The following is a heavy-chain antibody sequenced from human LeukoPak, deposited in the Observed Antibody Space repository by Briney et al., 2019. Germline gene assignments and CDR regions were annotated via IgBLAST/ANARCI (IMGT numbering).Heavy chain of an antibody. D-gene: IGHD1-26*01. Sequence: GRSLRLSCAASGFTFSSYGMHWVRQAPGKGLEWVAVISYDGSNKYYADSVKGRFTISRDNSKNTLYLQMNSLRAEDTAVYYCAKDRGSGSYGPEYFQHWGQGTLVTVSS. J-gene: IGHJ1*01. CDR3: AKDRGSGSYGPEYFQH. V-gene: IGHV3-30*18. CDR2: ISYDGSNK. CDR1: GFTFSSYG.